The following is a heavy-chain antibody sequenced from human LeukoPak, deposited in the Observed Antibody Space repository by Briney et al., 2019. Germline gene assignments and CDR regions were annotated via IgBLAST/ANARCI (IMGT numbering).Heavy chain of an antibody. D-gene: IGHD3-3*01. J-gene: IGHJ4*02. V-gene: IGHV3-7*01. CDR3: ARDVKDYDFWSGYYRLDY. CDR1: GFTFSSYW. CDR2: IKQDGSEK. Sequence: PGGSLRLSCAASGFTFSSYWMSWVRQAPGKGLEWVANIKQDGSEKYYVDSVKGRFTISRENAKNSLYLQMNSLRAEDTAVYYCARDVKDYDFWSGYYRLDYWGQGTLVTVSS.